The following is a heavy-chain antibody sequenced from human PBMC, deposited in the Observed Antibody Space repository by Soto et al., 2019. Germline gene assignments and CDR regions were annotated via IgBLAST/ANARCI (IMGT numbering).Heavy chain of an antibody. J-gene: IGHJ4*02. CDR3: ARGGRMGVAATPIRY. D-gene: IGHD2-15*01. CDR1: GGSFSDYN. Sequence: QVQLQQWGAGLLKPSETLSLTCAVYGGSFSDYNWSRIRQPPGKGLEWIGKIDYSGRTSYNPSLKSRLTTAGDTSKNQFSRKLSSATAADTAVYYGARGGRMGVAATPIRYWGQGTLVTVSS. V-gene: IGHV4-34*01. CDR2: IDYSGRT.